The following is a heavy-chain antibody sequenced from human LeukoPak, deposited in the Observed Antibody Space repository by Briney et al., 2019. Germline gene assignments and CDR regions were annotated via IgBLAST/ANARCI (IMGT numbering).Heavy chain of an antibody. D-gene: IGHD3-16*01. CDR3: ARDYDYVWGSYDHDAFDI. J-gene: IGHJ3*02. CDR1: GFTFSSYE. V-gene: IGHV3-48*03. Sequence: GGSLRLSCAASGFTFSSYEMNWVRQAPGKGLEWVPYISSSGSTIYYADSVKGRFTISRDNAKNSLYLQMNSLRAEDTAVYYCARDYDYVWGSYDHDAFDIWGQGTMVTVSS. CDR2: ISSSGSTI.